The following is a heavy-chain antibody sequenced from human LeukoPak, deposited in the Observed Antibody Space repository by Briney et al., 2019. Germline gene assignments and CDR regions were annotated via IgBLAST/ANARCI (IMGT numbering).Heavy chain of an antibody. CDR1: GFTFSSYW. Sequence: GGSLRLSCAASGFTFSSYWMSWVRQAPGKGLEWVANIKQDGSEKYYVDSVKGRFTISRDNAKNSLYLQMNSRRAEDTAVYYCARSSQWLVLSPGENWFDPWGQGTLVTVSS. D-gene: IGHD6-19*01. V-gene: IGHV3-7*03. CDR2: IKQDGSEK. CDR3: ARSSQWLVLSPGENWFDP. J-gene: IGHJ5*02.